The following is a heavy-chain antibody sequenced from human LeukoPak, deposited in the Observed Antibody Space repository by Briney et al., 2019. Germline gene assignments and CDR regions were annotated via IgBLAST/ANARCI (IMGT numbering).Heavy chain of an antibody. D-gene: IGHD4-17*01. CDR2: MYNSGST. V-gene: IGHV4-59*01. CDR1: GGSISGSY. Sequence: SETLSLTCTVSGGSISGSYWGWIRQPPGKGLEWIAYMYNSGSTNYNPSLKSRVTISIDTSKNQFSLKLSSLTAADTAIYYCARGIESYGDYGYWGQGILVTVAS. J-gene: IGHJ4*02. CDR3: ARGIESYGDYGY.